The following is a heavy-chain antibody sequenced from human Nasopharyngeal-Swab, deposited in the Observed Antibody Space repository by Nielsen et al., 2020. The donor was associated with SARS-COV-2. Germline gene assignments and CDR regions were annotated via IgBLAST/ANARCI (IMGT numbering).Heavy chain of an antibody. Sequence: GESLKISCAASGFTFSNYWMSWVRQAPGKGLEWVANIAQDGSESHYVDSVKGRFTISRDNAWNSLYLQMNSLKTEDTAVYYCTTDSSGYGNYWGQGTLVTVSP. D-gene: IGHD5-12*01. J-gene: IGHJ4*02. CDR2: IAQDGSES. CDR1: GFTFSNYW. CDR3: TTDSSGYGNY. V-gene: IGHV3-7*03.